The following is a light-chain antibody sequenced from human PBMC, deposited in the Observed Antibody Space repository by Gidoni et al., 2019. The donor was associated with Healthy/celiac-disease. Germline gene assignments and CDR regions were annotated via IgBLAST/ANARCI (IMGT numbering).Light chain of an antibody. V-gene: IGKV1-5*03. CDR3: QQYNSYPWT. CDR2: KAS. CDR1: QSISSW. J-gene: IGKJ1*01. Sequence: DIQMTQSPSTLSASVGDRVTITCRASQSISSWLAWYQQKPGKAPKLLIYKASSLESGGPSRFSGSGSGTEFTLTISSLQPDDFATYDCQQYNSYPWTFGQXTKVEIK.